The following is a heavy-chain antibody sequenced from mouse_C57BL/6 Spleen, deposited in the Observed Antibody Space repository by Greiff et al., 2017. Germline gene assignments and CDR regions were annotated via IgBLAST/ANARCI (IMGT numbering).Heavy chain of an antibody. J-gene: IGHJ3*01. D-gene: IGHD2-4*01. CDR2: INPSTGGT. V-gene: IGHV1-42*01. Sequence: EVQLQQSGPELVKPGASVKISCKASGYSFTGYYMNWVKQSPEKSLEWIGEINPSTGGTTYNQKFKAKATLTVDKSSSTAYMQLKSLTSEDSAVXYCARSGLYYDYDEGFAYWGQGTLVTVSA. CDR3: ARSGLYYDYDEGFAY. CDR1: GYSFTGYY.